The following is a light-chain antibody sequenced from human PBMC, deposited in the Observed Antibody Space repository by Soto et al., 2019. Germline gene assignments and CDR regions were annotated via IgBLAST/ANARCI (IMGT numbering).Light chain of an antibody. Sequence: DIQMTQSPSTLSASVGDRVTITCRASQSISSWLAWYQQKPGKAPKLLIYKASSLESGVPSRFSGSGSGTEFTLTISSLQPDDFATYYCQQYNSFLLTFGGGTKMEIK. J-gene: IGKJ4*01. CDR2: KAS. CDR1: QSISSW. V-gene: IGKV1-5*03. CDR3: QQYNSFLLT.